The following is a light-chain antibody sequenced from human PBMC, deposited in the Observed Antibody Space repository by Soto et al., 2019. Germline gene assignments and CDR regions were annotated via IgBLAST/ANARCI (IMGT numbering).Light chain of an antibody. CDR2: FAS. V-gene: IGKV1-39*01. CDR3: QQTYTSPVT. J-gene: IGKJ1*01. CDR1: QSISAY. Sequence: DIPMTQSPSSLSASIGDRVFITCRASQSISAYLNWYQQKPGKAPKLLIYFASTLQTGVPSRFSGSGSGTEFTLTISTLQPEDFATYYCQQTYTSPVTFGQGTKVEIK.